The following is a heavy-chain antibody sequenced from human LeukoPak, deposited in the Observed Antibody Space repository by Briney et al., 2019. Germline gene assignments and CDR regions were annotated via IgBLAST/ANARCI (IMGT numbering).Heavy chain of an antibody. CDR3: ARGRRGNWFDP. CDR2: INHSGST. J-gene: IGHJ5*02. V-gene: IGHV4-34*01. Sequence: SETLSLTCAVYSGSFSGYYWGWIRQPPGKGLEWIGEINHSGSTNYNPSLKSRVTISVDTSKNQFSLKLSSVTAADTAVYYCARGRRGNWFDPWGQGTLVTVSS. CDR1: SGSFSGYY. D-gene: IGHD3-10*01.